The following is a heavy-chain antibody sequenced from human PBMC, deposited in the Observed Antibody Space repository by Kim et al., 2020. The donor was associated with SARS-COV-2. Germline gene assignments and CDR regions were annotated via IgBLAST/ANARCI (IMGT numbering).Heavy chain of an antibody. J-gene: IGHJ4*02. CDR2: IYHSGST. V-gene: IGHV4-30-2*01. D-gene: IGHD6-13*01. CDR1: GGSISSGGYS. CDR3: ASYSKNHYYYFDY. Sequence: SETLSLTCAVSGGSISSGGYSWSWIRQPPGKGLEWIGYIYHSGSTYYNPSLKSRVTISVDRSKNQFSLKLSSVTAADTAVYYCASYSKNHYYYFDYWGQGTLVTVSS.